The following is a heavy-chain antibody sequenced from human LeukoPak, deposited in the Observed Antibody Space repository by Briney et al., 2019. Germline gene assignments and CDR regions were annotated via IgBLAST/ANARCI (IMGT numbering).Heavy chain of an antibody. CDR1: GFTVSSNS. CDR2: IYSGGST. CDR3: ARSLGVGATYYFDY. V-gene: IGHV3-53*01. Sequence: HPGGSLRLSCTVSGFTVSSNSMSWVRQAPGKGLEWVSVIYSGGSTYYADSVKGRFTISRDNSKNTLYLQMNSLRAEDTAVYYCARSLGVGATYYFDYWGQGTLVTVSS. J-gene: IGHJ4*02. D-gene: IGHD1-26*01.